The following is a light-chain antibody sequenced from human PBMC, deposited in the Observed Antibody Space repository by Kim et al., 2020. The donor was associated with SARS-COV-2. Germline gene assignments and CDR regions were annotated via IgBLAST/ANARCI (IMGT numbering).Light chain of an antibody. CDR2: DDQ. V-gene: IGLV1-51*01. CDR3: GTWEDSLSDGV. CDR1: RSKREKNL. Sequence: GKRVTLAGSGGRSKREKNLVAGYQQRPGTAPKLRSDDDQKRPSGIPDRCSGSKSGTSATLGITGLQTGDEADYYCGTWEDSLSDGVFGGGTQLTVL. J-gene: IGLJ2*01.